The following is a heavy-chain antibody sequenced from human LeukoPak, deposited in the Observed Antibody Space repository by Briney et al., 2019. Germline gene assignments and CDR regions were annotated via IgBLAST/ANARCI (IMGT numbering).Heavy chain of an antibody. V-gene: IGHV4-59*08. J-gene: IGHJ4*02. CDR3: ARQVRGWLQCVY. Sequence: SETLSLTCTVSGGSISTYYWSWIRQPPGKELEWIGYISYSGSTNYNPSLKSRVTISVDTSKNQFSLKLSSVTAADTAVYYCARQVRGWLQCVYWGQGTLVTVSS. D-gene: IGHD5-24*01. CDR2: ISYSGST. CDR1: GGSISTYY.